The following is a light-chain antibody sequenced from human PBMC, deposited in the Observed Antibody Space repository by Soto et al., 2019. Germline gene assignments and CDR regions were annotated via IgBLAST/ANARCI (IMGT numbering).Light chain of an antibody. Sequence: EVVLTQSPDTLSLPPGERATLSCRASQSISSYLAWYQQTPGQAPRLLIYDASSRATGIPARFSGSGSGTDYTITIRSLEPEDFAVYYCQKLTDWPPQRTFGPGTKVEIK. J-gene: IGKJ1*01. CDR2: DAS. V-gene: IGKV3-11*01. CDR1: QSISSY. CDR3: QKLTDWPPQRT.